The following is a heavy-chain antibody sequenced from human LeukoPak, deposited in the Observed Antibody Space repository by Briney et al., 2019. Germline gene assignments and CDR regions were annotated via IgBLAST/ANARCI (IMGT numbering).Heavy chain of an antibody. CDR2: IYHSGST. Sequence: SQTLSLTCAVSGGSISSGGYSWSWIRQPPGKGLEWIGYIYHSGSTYYNPSLKSRVTISVDRSKNQFSLKLSFVTAADTAVYYCARKSGDYNWFDPWGQGTLVTVPS. J-gene: IGHJ5*02. CDR1: GGSISSGGYS. D-gene: IGHD4-17*01. CDR3: ARKSGDYNWFDP. V-gene: IGHV4-30-2*01.